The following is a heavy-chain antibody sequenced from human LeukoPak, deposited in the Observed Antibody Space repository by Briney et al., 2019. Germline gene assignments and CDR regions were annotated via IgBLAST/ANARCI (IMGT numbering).Heavy chain of an antibody. CDR3: AGYVWAANFEY. CDR1: GVSISNLY. J-gene: IGHJ4*02. D-gene: IGHD3-16*01. V-gene: IGHV4-59*11. CDR2: IYYATSA. Sequence: PSETLSLTCSVSGVSISNLYGSWIRQTPEKGLEWIGYIYYATSANYNPSLKTRVTISADTSKNQFSLSLKSVTAADTAVYYCAGYVWAANFEYWGQGILVTVSS.